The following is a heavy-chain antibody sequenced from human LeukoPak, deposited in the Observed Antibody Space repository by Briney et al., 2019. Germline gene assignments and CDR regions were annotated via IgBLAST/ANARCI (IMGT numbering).Heavy chain of an antibody. J-gene: IGHJ4*02. CDR2: INSGSTYT. D-gene: IGHD1-1*01. CDR1: GFTFSSYM. Sequence: GGSLRLSCAASGFTFSSYMMNWVRQAPGKGLEWVSSINSGSTYTYYTESVKGRFTVSRDNAKNSLFLQMNSLRAEDTAIYYCARGLTTLTYEGYWGQGTLVTVSS. CDR3: ARGLTTLTYEGY. V-gene: IGHV3-21*01.